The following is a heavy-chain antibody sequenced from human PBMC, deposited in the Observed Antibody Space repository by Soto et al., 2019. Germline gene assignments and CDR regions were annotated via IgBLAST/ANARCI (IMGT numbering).Heavy chain of an antibody. CDR3: ARDLRDYYYGIDV. CDR1: GFTFSSYG. CDR2: IWYDGSNK. D-gene: IGHD4-17*01. J-gene: IGHJ6*02. Sequence: GLSLRRSCAASGFTFSSYGMHWVRQAPGKVLEWVAVIWYDGSNKYYADSVKGRFTISRDNSKNTLYLQMNSLRAEDTAVYYCARDLRDYYYGIDVWGQGTTVTV. V-gene: IGHV3-33*01.